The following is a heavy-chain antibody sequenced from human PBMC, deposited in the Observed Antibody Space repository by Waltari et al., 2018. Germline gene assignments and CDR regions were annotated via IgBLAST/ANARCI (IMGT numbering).Heavy chain of an antibody. CDR2: INHSGST. D-gene: IGHD3-10*01. CDR1: GGSFSGYY. CDR3: ASLTYYYGSGSYLSARGMDV. Sequence: QVQLQQWGAGLLKPSETLSLTCAVYGGSFSGYYWRWIRQPPGKGLEWIGEINHSGSTNYNPSLKSRVTISVDTSKNQFSLKLSSVTAADTAVYYCASLTYYYGSGSYLSARGMDVWGQGTTVTVSS. V-gene: IGHV4-34*01. J-gene: IGHJ6*02.